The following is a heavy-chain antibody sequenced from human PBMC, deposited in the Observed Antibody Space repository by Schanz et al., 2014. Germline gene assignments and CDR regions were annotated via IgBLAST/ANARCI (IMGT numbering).Heavy chain of an antibody. Sequence: QIQLVQSGPEVKKPGATVKVSCKASGYIFINSGISWVRQAPGQGLEWMGWINTANGNAKYSANFQARVTITRDTSATTAYMELTNLRSEDTAVYYCARDLPYCDGGKCYSDGVDIWGQGTLVTISS. V-gene: IGHV1-18*01. CDR3: ARDLPYCDGGKCYSDGVDI. CDR2: INTANGNA. J-gene: IGHJ3*02. CDR1: GYIFINSG. D-gene: IGHD2-21*01.